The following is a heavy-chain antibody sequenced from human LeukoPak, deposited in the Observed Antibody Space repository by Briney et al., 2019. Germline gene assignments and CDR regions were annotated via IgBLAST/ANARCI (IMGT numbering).Heavy chain of an antibody. Sequence: GGSLRLSCAASGFTFKNYWMIWVRQAPGKGLEWVAKIKQDGSEKDYVESVKGRFTISRDNAKNSLYLQMNSLRAEDTAVYYCARDFSSSGWPYYFDYWGQGTLVTVSS. CDR1: GFTFKNYW. CDR3: ARDFSSSGWPYYFDY. CDR2: IKQDGSEK. J-gene: IGHJ4*02. V-gene: IGHV3-7*01. D-gene: IGHD6-19*01.